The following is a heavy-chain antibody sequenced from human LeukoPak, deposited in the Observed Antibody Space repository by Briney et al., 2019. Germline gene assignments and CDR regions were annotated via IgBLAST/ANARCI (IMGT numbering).Heavy chain of an antibody. Sequence: ASMKVSCKASGYAFTRYGISWVRQAPGQGLEWMGWISAYNGNTNYAQKLQGRVTMTTDTSTSTAYMELRSLRSDDTAVYYCARNQGGGWLQLFDYWGQGTLGTVSS. J-gene: IGHJ4*02. V-gene: IGHV1-18*01. CDR2: ISAYNGNT. D-gene: IGHD5-24*01. CDR3: ARNQGGGWLQLFDY. CDR1: GYAFTRYG.